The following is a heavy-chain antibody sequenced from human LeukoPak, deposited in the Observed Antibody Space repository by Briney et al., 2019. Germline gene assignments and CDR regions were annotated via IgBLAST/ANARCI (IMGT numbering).Heavy chain of an antibody. Sequence: ASVKVSCKASGYTFTSYYMHWVRQAPGQGLEWMGIINPSGGSTSYAQKFQGRVTMTRDTSTSTVYMEPSSLRSEDTAVYYCARVIAAAGHFDYWGQGTLVTVSS. CDR1: GYTFTSYY. D-gene: IGHD6-13*01. CDR3: ARVIAAAGHFDY. J-gene: IGHJ4*02. V-gene: IGHV1-46*01. CDR2: INPSGGST.